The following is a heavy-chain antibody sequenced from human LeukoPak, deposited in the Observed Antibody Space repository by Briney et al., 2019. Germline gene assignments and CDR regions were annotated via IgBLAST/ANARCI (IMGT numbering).Heavy chain of an antibody. J-gene: IGHJ4*02. CDR1: GFTFSNAW. Sequence: GASLRLSCAASGFTFSNAWMSWVRQAPGKGLEWIGRIRSKTDGGTTDYAAPVKDRFTISRDDSKNTLFLQINSLKTEDTAVYYCTTYVAVAGTRHFDSWGQGALVTVSS. CDR3: TTYVAVAGTRHFDS. D-gene: IGHD6-19*01. CDR2: IRSKTDGGTT. V-gene: IGHV3-15*01.